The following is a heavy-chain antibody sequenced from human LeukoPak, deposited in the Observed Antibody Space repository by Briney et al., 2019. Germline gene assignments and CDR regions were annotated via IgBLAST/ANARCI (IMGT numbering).Heavy chain of an antibody. CDR2: ISGSGGST. V-gene: IGHV3-23*01. Sequence: PGGSLRLSCAASGFTFSSYAMTWVRQAPGKGLERVSAISGSGGSTYYADSVKGRFTISRDNSKNTLYLQMNSLRAEDTAVYYCAKGSGVTIFVRWFDPWGQGTLVTVSS. J-gene: IGHJ5*02. D-gene: IGHD3-3*01. CDR1: GFTFSSYA. CDR3: AKGSGVTIFVRWFDP.